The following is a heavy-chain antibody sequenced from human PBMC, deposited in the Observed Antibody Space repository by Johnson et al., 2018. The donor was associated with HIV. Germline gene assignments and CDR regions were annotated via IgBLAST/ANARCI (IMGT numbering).Heavy chain of an antibody. CDR1: EFTFSHYP. V-gene: IGHV3-30-3*01. Sequence: QVQLVESGGGVVQPGRSLRLSCAASEFTFSHYPMHWVRQAPGRGLEWMALISYDGSNKFYADSVKGRFTVSRDNSKNTLYLQMNSLRDEDTAVYYCARGPSAYCGGDCPGGAFDIWGQGTMVTVSS. CDR2: ISYDGSNK. J-gene: IGHJ3*02. D-gene: IGHD2-21*02. CDR3: ARGPSAYCGGDCPGGAFDI.